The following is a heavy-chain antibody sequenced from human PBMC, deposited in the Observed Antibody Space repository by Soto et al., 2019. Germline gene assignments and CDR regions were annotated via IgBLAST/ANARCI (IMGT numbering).Heavy chain of an antibody. CDR3: AKVPLGLDYFDY. CDR2: ISGSGST. J-gene: IGHJ4*02. V-gene: IGHV3-23*01. Sequence: EVQLLESGGGLVQPGGSLRLSCAASGFTFSNYAMNWVRQAPGKGLEWVSAISGSGSTYYADSVKGRFTISRDNSKNTLYLQMNSLRAEDTAVYYCAKVPLGLDYFDYWGPGTLVTVSS. D-gene: IGHD5-12*01. CDR1: GFTFSNYA.